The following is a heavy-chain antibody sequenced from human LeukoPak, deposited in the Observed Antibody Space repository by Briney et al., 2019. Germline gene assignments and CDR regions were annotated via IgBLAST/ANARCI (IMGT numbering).Heavy chain of an antibody. CDR1: GFTFSNYG. V-gene: IGHV3-48*01. J-gene: IGHJ4*02. Sequence: GGSLRLSCAASGFTFSNYGMVWVRQAPGKGLEWVSYISSSSSSIYYADSVKGRFTISRDNAKNSLFLQMNSLRAEDTAVYYCARGGAARPDYWGQGTLVTVSS. CDR2: ISSSSSSI. CDR3: ARGGAARPDY. D-gene: IGHD6-6*01.